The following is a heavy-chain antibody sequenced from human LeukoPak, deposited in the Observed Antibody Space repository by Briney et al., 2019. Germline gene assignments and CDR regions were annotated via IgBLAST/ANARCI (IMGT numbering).Heavy chain of an antibody. CDR2: ISGGSSTI. CDR3: VGVRYNYGLSAY. Sequence: GGSLRLSCAASGFTFSSYAMSWVRQAPGKGLEWVSYISGGSSTIYHADSVKGRFTISRDDAKNTLDLQMNSLRDEDTAIYYCVGVRYNYGLSAYWGQGTLVIVSS. CDR1: GFTFSSYA. J-gene: IGHJ4*02. V-gene: IGHV3-48*02. D-gene: IGHD5-18*01.